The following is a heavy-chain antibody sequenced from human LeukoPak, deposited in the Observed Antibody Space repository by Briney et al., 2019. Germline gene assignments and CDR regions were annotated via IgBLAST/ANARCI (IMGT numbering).Heavy chain of an antibody. D-gene: IGHD2-2*01. Sequence: SETLSLTCTVSGGSISGYYWSWIRQPPGKGLEWIGYIYYSGTTNYNPSLKSRVTISVDTSKNQFSLKLSSVTAADTAVYYCARAQFGYCSSTSCSGGMDVWGQGTTVTVSS. CDR3: ARAQFGYCSSTSCSGGMDV. CDR1: GGSISGYY. V-gene: IGHV4-59*01. J-gene: IGHJ6*02. CDR2: IYYSGTT.